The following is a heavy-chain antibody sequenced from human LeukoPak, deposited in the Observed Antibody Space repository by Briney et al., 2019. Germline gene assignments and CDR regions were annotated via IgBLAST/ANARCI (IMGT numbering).Heavy chain of an antibody. D-gene: IGHD6-13*01. CDR2: INAGNGNT. CDR1: GYTFTSYA. V-gene: IGHV1-3*01. Sequence: ASVKVSCKASGYTFTSYAMHWVRQAPGQRLEWMGWINAGNGNTKYSQKFQGRVTITRDTSASTAYMELSSLRSEDTAAYYCARKEQQLGHFDYWGQGTLVTVSS. CDR3: ARKEQQLGHFDY. J-gene: IGHJ4*02.